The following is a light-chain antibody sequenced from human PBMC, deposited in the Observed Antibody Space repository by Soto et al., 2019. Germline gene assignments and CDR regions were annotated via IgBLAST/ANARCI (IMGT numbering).Light chain of an antibody. CDR3: CSYTRTTSFV. V-gene: IGLV2-14*01. J-gene: IGLJ1*01. CDR1: SNDIGGYNY. CDR2: DVS. Sequence: QSAQTQPASVSGSPGQSITISCTGTSNDIGGYNYVSWFQQHPGKAPKFMLYDVSHRSSGVSNRFSGSKSGNTASLTISGPQAEDETDYYCCSYTRTTSFVFGTGTKVTVL.